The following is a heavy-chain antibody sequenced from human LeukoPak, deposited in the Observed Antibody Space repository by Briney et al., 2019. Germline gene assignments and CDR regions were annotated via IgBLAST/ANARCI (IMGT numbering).Heavy chain of an antibody. J-gene: IGHJ6*03. V-gene: IGHV4-4*07. D-gene: IGHD3-9*01. CDR3: ARDSLYYDILSGYYYHYMDV. Sequence: SETLSLTCTVSGGSISSYYWSWIRQPAGKGLEWIGRIYTSGSTNYNPSLKSRVTMSVDTSKNQFSLKLSSVTAADTAVYYCARDSLYYDILSGYYYHYMDVWGKGTTVTISS. CDR1: GGSISSYY. CDR2: IYTSGST.